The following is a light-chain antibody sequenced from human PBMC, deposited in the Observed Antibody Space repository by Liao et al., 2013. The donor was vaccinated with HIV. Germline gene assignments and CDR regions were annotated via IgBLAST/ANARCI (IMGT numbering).Light chain of an antibody. V-gene: IGLV3-21*01. Sequence: SYVLTQPSSLSVAPGKTARMTCGGNSIGSKSVHWYQQRPGRAPVLVIYNDDNRPSGIPERFSGSNSGNTATLTLSGTQAMDEADYFCQAWDRSADVMFGGGTKLTV. CDR2: NDD. J-gene: IGLJ3*02. CDR3: QAWDRSADVM. CDR1: SIGSKS.